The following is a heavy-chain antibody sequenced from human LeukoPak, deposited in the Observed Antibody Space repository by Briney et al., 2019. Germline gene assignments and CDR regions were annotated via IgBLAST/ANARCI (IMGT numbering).Heavy chain of an antibody. V-gene: IGHV4-59*08. Sequence: SETLSLTCTVSGGSINNYYWSWIRQPPGKGLEWIGYIHYSGSTHYNPSLKSRVTISVDTSKNEFSLKLSSVTSADTAVYYCARTDPLYYYYYMDVWGKGTTVTISS. CDR3: ARTDPLYYYYYMDV. J-gene: IGHJ6*03. CDR1: GGSINNYY. CDR2: IHYSGST.